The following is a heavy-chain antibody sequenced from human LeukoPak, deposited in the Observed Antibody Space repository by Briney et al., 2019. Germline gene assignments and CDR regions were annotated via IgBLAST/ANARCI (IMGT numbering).Heavy chain of an antibody. V-gene: IGHV3-30-3*01. CDR2: ISYDGSNK. J-gene: IGHJ6*02. Sequence: GGCLRLSCAASGFTFSSYAMHWVRQAPGKGLEWVAVISYDGSNKYYADSVKGRFTISRDNSKNTLYLQMNSLRAEDTAVYYCARGSSGWYLYYYYGMDVWGQGTTVTVSS. CDR3: ARGSSGWYLYYYYGMDV. D-gene: IGHD6-19*01. CDR1: GFTFSSYA.